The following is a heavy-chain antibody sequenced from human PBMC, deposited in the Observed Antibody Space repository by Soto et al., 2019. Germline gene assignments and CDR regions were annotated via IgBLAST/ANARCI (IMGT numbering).Heavy chain of an antibody. D-gene: IGHD3-3*01. J-gene: IGHJ4*02. V-gene: IGHV3-48*01. Sequence: GSLILSCAASGFTFSSYSMNWVRQAPGKGLEWVSYISSSSSTIYYADSVKGRFTISRDNAKNSLYLQMNSLRAEDTAVYYCARVPFGFLEWLPYDYWGQGTLVTVSS. CDR3: ARVPFGFLEWLPYDY. CDR2: ISSSSSTI. CDR1: GFTFSSYS.